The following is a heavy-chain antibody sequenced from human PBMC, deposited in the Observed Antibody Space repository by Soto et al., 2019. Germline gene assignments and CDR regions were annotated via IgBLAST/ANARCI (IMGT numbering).Heavy chain of an antibody. Sequence: SETLSLTCAVYGGSFSGYYWSWIRQPPGKGLEWIGEINHSGSTNYNPSLKSRVTISVDTSKNQFSLKLSSVTAADTAVYYCARCGISFSSYDFWSAYGSDGMDAWGQGTTVTVSS. J-gene: IGHJ6*02. D-gene: IGHD3-3*01. V-gene: IGHV4-34*01. CDR1: GGSFSGYY. CDR2: INHSGST. CDR3: ARCGISFSSYDFWSAYGSDGMDA.